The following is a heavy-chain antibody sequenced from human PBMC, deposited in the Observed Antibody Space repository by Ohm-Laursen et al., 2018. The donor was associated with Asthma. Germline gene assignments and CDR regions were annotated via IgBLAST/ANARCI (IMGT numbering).Heavy chain of an antibody. CDR3: AAWGSENF. CDR2: FNSGTGDI. Sequence: SVKVSCKASGHIFSSYTMQWVRQAPGQGLEWMGWFNSGTGDITYSHKFQGRVTITADTSASTTFMELPSLTSEDTAVYYCAAWGSENFWGQGTLVTVS. J-gene: IGHJ4*02. D-gene: IGHD7-27*01. V-gene: IGHV1-3*01. CDR1: GHIFSSYT.